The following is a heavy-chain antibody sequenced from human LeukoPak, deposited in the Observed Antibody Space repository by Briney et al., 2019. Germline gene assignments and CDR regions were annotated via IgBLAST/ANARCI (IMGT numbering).Heavy chain of an antibody. D-gene: IGHD6-19*01. CDR2: ISGSGDKT. CDR1: GFTFNRNA. V-gene: IGHV3-23*01. Sequence: GGSLRLSCAASGFTFNRNAISWVRQAPGKGLEWVSTISGSGDKTFYADSVKGRFTISRDNSKNMVHLQMNGLTGEDTALYYCVRRGDASSGWGDHDFWGQGALVTVSS. CDR3: VRRGDASSGWGDHDF. J-gene: IGHJ4*02.